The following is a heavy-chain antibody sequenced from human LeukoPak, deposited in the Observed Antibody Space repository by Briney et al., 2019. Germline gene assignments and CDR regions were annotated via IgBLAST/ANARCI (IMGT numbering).Heavy chain of an antibody. CDR3: ARVGSGNTYGYGDY. CDR2: FYNGINT. J-gene: IGHJ4*02. V-gene: IGHV3-66*01. Sequence: PGGSLRLSCAATGLTVSSNYMSWVRQAPGKGLEWVSVFYNGINTYYADFVKGRFTTSRDNSKNTLYLQMNSLRVEDTAVYFCARVGSGNTYGYGDYWGQGTLVTVSS. CDR1: GLTVSSNY. D-gene: IGHD5-18*01.